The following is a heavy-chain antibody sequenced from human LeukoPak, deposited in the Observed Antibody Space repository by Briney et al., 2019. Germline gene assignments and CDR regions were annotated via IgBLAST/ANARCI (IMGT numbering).Heavy chain of an antibody. Sequence: PSETLSLTCTVSGGSISSYYWSWIRQPPGKGLEWIGYIYYSGSTNYNPSLKSRVTISVDTSKNQFSLKLSSVTAADTAVYYCAGGGWLHSKREFDYWGQGTLVTVSS. D-gene: IGHD5-24*01. V-gene: IGHV4-59*01. CDR1: GGSISSYY. CDR3: AGGGWLHSKREFDY. CDR2: IYYSGST. J-gene: IGHJ4*02.